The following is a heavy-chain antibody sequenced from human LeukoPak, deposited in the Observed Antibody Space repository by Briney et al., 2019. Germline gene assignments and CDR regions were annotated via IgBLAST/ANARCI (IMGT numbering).Heavy chain of an antibody. J-gene: IGHJ6*03. CDR1: GGTFSSYA. V-gene: IGHV1-69*13. CDR2: IMPIFGTA. Sequence: ASVKVSWKASGGTFSSYAISCVRQSPGQGLEWMGGIMPIFGTANYAQKFQSRVTNTADEATSTAYIELSSPRSEDTAVYYCARTLPRAYYMDVWGKGTTVTVSS. CDR3: ARTLPRAYYMDV.